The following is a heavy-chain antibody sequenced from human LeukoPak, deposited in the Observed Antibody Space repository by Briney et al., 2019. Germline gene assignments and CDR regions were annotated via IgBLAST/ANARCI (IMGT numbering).Heavy chain of an antibody. CDR1: GGSISSYY. Sequence: PSETLSLTCTVSGGSISSYYWSWIRQPPGKGLEWIGSIYYSGSTYYNPSLKSRVTISVDTSKNQFSLKLSSVTAADTAVYYCAREEVAYCGGDCYSGVDYWGQGTLVTVSS. CDR2: IYYSGST. CDR3: AREEVAYCGGDCYSGVDY. D-gene: IGHD2-21*02. J-gene: IGHJ4*02. V-gene: IGHV4-59*12.